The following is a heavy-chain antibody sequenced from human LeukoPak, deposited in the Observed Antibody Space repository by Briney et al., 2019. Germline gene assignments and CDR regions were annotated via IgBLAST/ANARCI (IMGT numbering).Heavy chain of an antibody. V-gene: IGHV3-21*01. CDR2: ISSRSSYI. Sequence: GGSLRLSCAASGFTFSSYSMNWVRQAPGKGLEWVSSISSRSSYIHYADSVKGRFTISRDNAKNSLYLQMNSLRAEDTAVYYCARGVGGGMDVWGQGTTVTVSS. D-gene: IGHD1-26*01. J-gene: IGHJ6*02. CDR1: GFTFSSYS. CDR3: ARGVGGGMDV.